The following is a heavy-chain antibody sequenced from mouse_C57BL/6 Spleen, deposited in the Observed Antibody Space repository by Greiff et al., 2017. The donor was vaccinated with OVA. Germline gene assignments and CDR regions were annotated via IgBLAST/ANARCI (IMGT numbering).Heavy chain of an antibody. CDR2: INPGSGGT. CDR3: ARGDSSGYVGAMDY. CDR1: GYAFTNYL. D-gene: IGHD3-2*02. Sequence: QVQLQQSGAELVRPGTSVKVSCKASGYAFTNYLIEWVKQRPGQGLEWIGVINPGSGGTNYNEKFKGKATLTADNSSSTAYMQLSSLTSEDSAVYYCARGDSSGYVGAMDYWGQGTSVTVSS. J-gene: IGHJ4*01. V-gene: IGHV1-54*01.